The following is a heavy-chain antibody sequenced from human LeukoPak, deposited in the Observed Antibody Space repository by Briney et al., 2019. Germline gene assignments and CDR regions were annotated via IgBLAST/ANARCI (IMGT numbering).Heavy chain of an antibody. CDR2: ISGSADST. V-gene: IGHV3-23*01. Sequence: AGGSLRLSCAASGFTFSSYAVNWVRQAPGKGLEWVSNISGSADSTYYADSVKGRFTISRDNSKNTLYLQMNSLRAEDTAVYYCAKGGQGYCSSTSCLYYFDYWGQGTLVTVSS. D-gene: IGHD2-2*01. CDR1: GFTFSSYA. CDR3: AKGGQGYCSSTSCLYYFDY. J-gene: IGHJ4*02.